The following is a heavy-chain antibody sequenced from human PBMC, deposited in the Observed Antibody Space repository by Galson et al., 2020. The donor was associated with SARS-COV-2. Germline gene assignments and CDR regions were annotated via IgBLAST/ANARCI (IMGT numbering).Heavy chain of an antibody. J-gene: IGHJ6*02. CDR1: GFPFSSYS. CDR2: ISAGSSYI. CDR3: ARVGGMATTPANYYYYGLDV. Sequence: GRSLRLSCAASGFPFSSYSMNWVRQAPGKGLEWVSSISAGSSYIYYADSVKGRFTISRGNANNSLYLQMHSLRADDTAVCYCARVGGMATTPANYYYYGLDVWGQGTTVTVSS. V-gene: IGHV3-21*01. D-gene: IGHD2-2*01.